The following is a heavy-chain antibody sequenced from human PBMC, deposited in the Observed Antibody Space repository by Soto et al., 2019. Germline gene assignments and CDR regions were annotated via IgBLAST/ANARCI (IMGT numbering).Heavy chain of an antibody. V-gene: IGHV1-18*04. CDR1: GYTFTSYG. CDR3: ARDPGYKLLSYYYYGMDV. D-gene: IGHD2-2*01. CDR2: ISAYNGNT. J-gene: IGHJ6*02. Sequence: ASVKVSCKSSGYTFTSYGISWVRQAPGQVLEWMGWISAYNGNTNYAQKLQGRVTMTTDTSTSTAYMELRSLRSDDTAVYYCARDPGYKLLSYYYYGMDVWGQGTTVTVSS.